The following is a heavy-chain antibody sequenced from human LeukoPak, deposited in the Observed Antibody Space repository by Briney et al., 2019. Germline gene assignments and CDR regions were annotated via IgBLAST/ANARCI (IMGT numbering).Heavy chain of an antibody. V-gene: IGHV4-39*01. D-gene: IGHD3-10*01. CDR1: DDSISSSNCY. Sequence: SETLSLTCTVSDDSISSSNCYWGWIRQPPGKGLEWIGSIYFSGGTYYNASLKSRVTISVDTSKNQFSLKLSSVTAADTAVYYCARQTGSGLFSLPGGQGTLVTVSS. J-gene: IGHJ4*02. CDR2: IYFSGGT. CDR3: ARQTGSGLFSLP.